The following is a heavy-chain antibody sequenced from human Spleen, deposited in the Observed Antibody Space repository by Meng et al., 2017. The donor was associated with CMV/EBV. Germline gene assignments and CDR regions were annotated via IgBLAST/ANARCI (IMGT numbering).Heavy chain of an antibody. CDR1: GYTFTGYY. D-gene: IGHD2-2*01. Sequence: ASVKVSCKASGYTFTGYYMHWVRQAPGQGLEWMGWINPNSGGTNYAQKFQGRVTMTRDTSISTAYMELSRLRSDDTAVCYCARDSGLVVPAAISEYWGQGTLVTVSS. CDR3: ARDSGLVVPAAISEY. J-gene: IGHJ4*02. CDR2: INPNSGGT. V-gene: IGHV1-2*02.